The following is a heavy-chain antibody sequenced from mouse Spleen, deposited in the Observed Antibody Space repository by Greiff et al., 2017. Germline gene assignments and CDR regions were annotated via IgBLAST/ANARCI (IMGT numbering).Heavy chain of an antibody. CDR2: IDPSDSYT. CDR1: GYTFTSYW. V-gene: IGHV1-59*01. J-gene: IGHJ3*01. CDR3: ASDSNQPLAY. Sequence: QVQLQQPGAELVRPGTSVKLSCKASGYTFTSYWMHWVKQRPGQGLEWIGVIDPSDSYTNYNQKFKGKATLTVDTSSSTAYMQLSSLTSEDSAVYYCASDSNQPLAYWGQGTLVTVSA. D-gene: IGHD2-5*01.